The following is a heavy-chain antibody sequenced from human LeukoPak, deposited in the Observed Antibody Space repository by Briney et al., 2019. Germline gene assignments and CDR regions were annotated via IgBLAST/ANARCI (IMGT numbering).Heavy chain of an antibody. Sequence: GGSLRLSCAASGFTFSSYAMSWVRQAPGKGLEWVSSISSSSSYIYYADSVKGRFTISRDNAKNSLYLQMNSLRAEDTAVYYCARDGLSYYGSGSDAFDIWGQGTMVTVSS. CDR2: ISSSSSYI. D-gene: IGHD3-10*01. CDR3: ARDGLSYYGSGSDAFDI. J-gene: IGHJ3*02. CDR1: GFTFSSYA. V-gene: IGHV3-21*01.